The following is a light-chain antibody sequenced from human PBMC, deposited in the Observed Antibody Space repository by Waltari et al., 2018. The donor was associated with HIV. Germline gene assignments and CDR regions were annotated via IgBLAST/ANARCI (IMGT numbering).Light chain of an antibody. CDR1: QDIGGS. J-gene: IGKJ5*01. CDR2: AAS. CDR3: QQSYTTLIT. Sequence: DIQMTQSPVSLSASIGDRVTITCLASQDIGGSLYWYQQKPGRAPKLLIFAASSLQSGVPSRFSGRGSGTDFTLTITSLQPEDFATYYCQQSYTTLITFGQGTRLEI. V-gene: IGKV1-39*01.